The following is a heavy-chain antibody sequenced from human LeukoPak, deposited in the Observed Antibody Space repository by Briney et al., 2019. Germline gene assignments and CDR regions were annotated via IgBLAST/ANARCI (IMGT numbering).Heavy chain of an antibody. D-gene: IGHD3-22*01. V-gene: IGHV3-30-3*01. CDR2: ISYDGSNK. Sequence: GRSLRLSCAASGFTFSSYAMHWVRQAPGKGLEWVAVISYDGSNKYYADSVKGRFTISRDNSKNTLYLQMNSLRAEDTAVYYCARERLDSSGYYYGYFQHWGLGTLVTVSS. CDR3: ARERLDSSGYYYGYFQH. CDR1: GFTFSSYA. J-gene: IGHJ1*01.